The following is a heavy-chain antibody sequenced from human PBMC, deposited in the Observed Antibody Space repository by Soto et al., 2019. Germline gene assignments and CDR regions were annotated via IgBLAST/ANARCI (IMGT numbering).Heavy chain of an antibody. J-gene: IGHJ4*02. Sequence: QVQLVQSGAEVKKPGASVKVSCKASGYTFTSYGISWVRQAPGQGLGWMGWISAYNGNTKYAQKVQGRVTMTTDTSTSTGYMELRSLRSDDTAVYYCARAVAGPQNFNYGGQGTLVTVSS. CDR1: GYTFTSYG. D-gene: IGHD6-19*01. CDR3: ARAVAGPQNFNY. V-gene: IGHV1-18*01. CDR2: ISAYNGNT.